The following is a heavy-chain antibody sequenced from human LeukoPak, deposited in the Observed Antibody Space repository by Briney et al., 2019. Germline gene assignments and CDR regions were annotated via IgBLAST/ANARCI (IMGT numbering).Heavy chain of an antibody. J-gene: IGHJ4*02. CDR3: ASGRVPEARADY. V-gene: IGHV4-59*01. CDR1: GFTFSSYS. D-gene: IGHD5/OR15-5a*01. Sequence: GSLRLSCAASGFTFSSYSMNWVRQPPGKGLEWIGYIHYSGTPTYNPSLKSRLTISVDTAKSQFSLKLSSVTAADTAVYYCASGRVPEARADYWGQGTLVTVSS. CDR2: IHYSGTP.